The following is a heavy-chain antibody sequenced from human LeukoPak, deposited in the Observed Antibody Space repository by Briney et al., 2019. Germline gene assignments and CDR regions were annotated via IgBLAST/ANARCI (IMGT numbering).Heavy chain of an antibody. CDR3: ARVAQQLVNAFDI. D-gene: IGHD6-13*01. CDR1: GFTFSNYN. V-gene: IGHV3-21*01. J-gene: IGHJ3*02. CDR2: ISSSSSYI. Sequence: PGGSLRLSCAASGFTFSNYNMNWVRQAPGKGLEWVSSISSSSSYIYYADSVKGRFTISRDNAKNSLYLQMNSLRAEDTAVYYCARVAQQLVNAFDIWGQGTMVTVSS.